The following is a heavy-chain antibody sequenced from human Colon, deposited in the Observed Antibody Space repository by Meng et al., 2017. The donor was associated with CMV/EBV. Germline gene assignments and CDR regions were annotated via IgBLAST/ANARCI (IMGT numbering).Heavy chain of an antibody. Sequence: GESLKISCTASGFTFGDYAMSWVRQAPGKGLEWVGFIRSKAYGGTTEYAASVKGRCTISRDDSKSIAYLQMNSLKTEDTAVYYCTLKYYDFWSGYPRGWGQGTLVTVSS. V-gene: IGHV3-49*04. CDR3: TLKYYDFWSGYPRG. D-gene: IGHD3-3*01. J-gene: IGHJ4*02. CDR1: GFTFGDYA. CDR2: IRSKAYGGTT.